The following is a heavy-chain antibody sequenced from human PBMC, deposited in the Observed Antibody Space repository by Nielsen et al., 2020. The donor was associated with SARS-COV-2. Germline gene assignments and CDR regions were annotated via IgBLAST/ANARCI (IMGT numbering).Heavy chain of an antibody. CDR3: ARGDSSAYSKFGP. CDR2: INAGNGNT. V-gene: IGHV1-3*01. Sequence: ASVKVSCKTSGYTFTSFAIHWVRQAPGQSLEWMGWINAGNGNTKYSPKFQDRVTITRDTSATTAYMELSSLRSEDTAVYYCARGDSSAYSKFGPWGQGTLVTVSS. J-gene: IGHJ5*02. CDR1: GYTFTSFA. D-gene: IGHD3-22*01.